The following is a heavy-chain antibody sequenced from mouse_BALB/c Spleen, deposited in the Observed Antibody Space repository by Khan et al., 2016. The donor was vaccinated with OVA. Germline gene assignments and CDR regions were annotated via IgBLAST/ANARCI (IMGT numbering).Heavy chain of an antibody. Sequence: EVQLQVPGPRLVKPSQSLSLTCTFTGYSITSEYTWNWIRHFPGNKLEWMGFISYSGTIRYNPSLKSRISITRDTSKNQFFLQLNSVTSEDTATYYCTRKDYYDYDPFPYWGQGTLVTVSA. D-gene: IGHD2-4*01. J-gene: IGHJ3*01. CDR1: GYSITSEYT. CDR3: TRKDYYDYDPFPY. V-gene: IGHV3-2*02. CDR2: ISYSGTI.